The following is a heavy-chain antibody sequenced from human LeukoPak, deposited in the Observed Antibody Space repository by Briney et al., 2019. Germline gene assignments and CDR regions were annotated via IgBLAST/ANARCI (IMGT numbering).Heavy chain of an antibody. D-gene: IGHD1-26*01. Sequence: PSETLSLTCTVSGGSISSSSKYWGWIRQPPGKGLEWIGSIYYSGTTYHNPSLKSRVTISVDTSKNQFSLKLRSVTAADTAVYYCATTTIRLGYWGQGTLVTVSS. V-gene: IGHV4-39*07. CDR1: GGSISSSSKY. CDR3: ATTTIRLGY. J-gene: IGHJ4*02. CDR2: IYYSGTT.